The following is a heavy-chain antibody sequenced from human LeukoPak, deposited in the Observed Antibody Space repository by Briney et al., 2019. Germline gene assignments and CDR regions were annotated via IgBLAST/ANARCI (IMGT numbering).Heavy chain of an antibody. Sequence: SVKVSCKASGGTFSSYAISWARQAPGQGLEWMGGIIPIFGTANYAQKFQGRVTITADESTSTAYMELSSLRSEDTAVYYCARVATVTTSWFDPWGQGTLVTVSS. J-gene: IGHJ5*02. CDR3: ARVATVTTSWFDP. V-gene: IGHV1-69*01. CDR1: GGTFSSYA. CDR2: IIPIFGTA. D-gene: IGHD4-17*01.